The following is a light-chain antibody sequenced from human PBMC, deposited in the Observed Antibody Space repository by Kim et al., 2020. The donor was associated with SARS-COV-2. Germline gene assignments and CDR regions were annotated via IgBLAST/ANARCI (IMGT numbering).Light chain of an antibody. Sequence: FVADRVTITARASQSISSWLAWYQQKPGKGPKVVIYKASSLESGVPSRFSGSGSGTEFTLTISSLQPDDLASYYCQQYKSYPYTFGQGTKLET. V-gene: IGKV1-5*03. J-gene: IGKJ2*01. CDR1: QSISSW. CDR3: QQYKSYPYT. CDR2: KAS.